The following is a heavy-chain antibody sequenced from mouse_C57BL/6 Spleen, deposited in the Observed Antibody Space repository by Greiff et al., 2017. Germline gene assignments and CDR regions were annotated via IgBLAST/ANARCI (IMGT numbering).Heavy chain of an antibody. CDR2: IDPSDSYT. Sequence: VQLQQPGAELVMPGASVKLSCKASGYTFTSYWMHRVKQRPGQGLEWIGEIDPSDSYTNYNQKFKGKSTLTVDKSSSTAYMQLSSLTSEDSAVYYCARSYYYGSSYGDYWGQGTTLTVSS. CDR1: GYTFTSYW. D-gene: IGHD1-1*01. V-gene: IGHV1-69*01. CDR3: ARSYYYGSSYGDY. J-gene: IGHJ2*01.